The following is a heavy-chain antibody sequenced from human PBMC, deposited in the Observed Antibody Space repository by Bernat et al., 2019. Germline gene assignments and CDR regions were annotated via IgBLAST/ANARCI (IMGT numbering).Heavy chain of an antibody. CDR3: ARDVLTGGYMDV. CDR2: INPSGGST. CDR1: GYTFTSYY. V-gene: IGHV1-46*03. D-gene: IGHD2-8*02. J-gene: IGHJ6*03. Sequence: QVQLVQSGAEVKKPGASVKVSCKASGYTFTSYYMHWVRQAPVQGLEWMGIINPSGGSTSYAQKFQGRVTMTRDTSTSTVYMELSSLSSEDTAGYYCARDVLTGGYMDVWGKGTTVTVSS.